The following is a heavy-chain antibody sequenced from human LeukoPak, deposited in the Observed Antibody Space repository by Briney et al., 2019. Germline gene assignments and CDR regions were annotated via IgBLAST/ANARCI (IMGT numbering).Heavy chain of an antibody. CDR1: GFTFSSYG. J-gene: IGHJ4*02. V-gene: IGHV3-30*02. CDR2: IRYDGSNK. CDR3: AKVWWLPSLGDY. D-gene: IGHD2-15*01. Sequence: PGGSLRLSCAASGFTFSSYGMHWVRQAPGKGLEWVAFIRYDGSNKYYADSVKGRFTISRDNSKNTLYLQMNSLRAEDTAVYYCAKVWWLPSLGDYWGQGTLVTVSS.